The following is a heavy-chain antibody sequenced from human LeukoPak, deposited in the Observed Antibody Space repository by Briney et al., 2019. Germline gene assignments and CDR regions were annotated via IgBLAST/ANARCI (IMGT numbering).Heavy chain of an antibody. CDR2: IYYSGST. V-gene: IGHV4-59*12. CDR1: GGSISSYY. Sequence: PSETLSLTCTVSGGSISSYYWSWIRQPPGKGLEWIGYIYYSGSTNYNPSLKSRVTISVDTSKNQFSLKLSSVTAADTAVYYCAKDAPYLPLLWFGEQYQYYYMDVWGKGTTVTISS. J-gene: IGHJ6*03. CDR3: AKDAPYLPLLWFGEQYQYYYMDV. D-gene: IGHD3-10*01.